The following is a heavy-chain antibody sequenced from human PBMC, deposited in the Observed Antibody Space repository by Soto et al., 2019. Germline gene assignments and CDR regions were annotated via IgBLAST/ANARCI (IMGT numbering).Heavy chain of an antibody. CDR2: IYSGST. Sequence: LSLTCTVSGGSISSSSSYWGWIRQPPGKGLEWIGTIYSGSTYYNPSLKSRVTISVDTSKNQFSLKLSSVAAADTAIYFCATTRGIAVGGSFDYWGQGTLVTVSS. CDR1: GGSISSSSSY. D-gene: IGHD6-13*01. J-gene: IGHJ4*02. V-gene: IGHV4-39*01. CDR3: ATTRGIAVGGSFDY.